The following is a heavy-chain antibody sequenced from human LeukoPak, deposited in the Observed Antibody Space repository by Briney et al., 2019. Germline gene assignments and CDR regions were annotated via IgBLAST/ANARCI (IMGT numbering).Heavy chain of an antibody. D-gene: IGHD2-15*01. J-gene: IGHJ3*02. V-gene: IGHV1-8*01. Sequence: ASVKVSCKASGYTFTSYDINWVRQATGQGLEWMGWMNPNSGNTDYAQKFQGRVTMTRNTSKSTVYMELSSLRSEDTAVYYCAVPTLHDSFDIWGQGTMVTVSS. CDR3: AVPTLHDSFDI. CDR2: MNPNSGNT. CDR1: GYTFTSYD.